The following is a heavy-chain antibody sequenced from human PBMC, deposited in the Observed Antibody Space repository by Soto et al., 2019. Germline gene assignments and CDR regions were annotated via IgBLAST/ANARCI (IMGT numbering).Heavy chain of an antibody. CDR1: GGSISSSNW. CDR2: IYHSGST. CDR3: ARVIVVPAAIGYYYGMDV. D-gene: IGHD2-2*01. Sequence: QVQLQESGPGLVKPSGNLSLTCAVSGGSISSSNWWSWVRQPPGKGLEWIGEIYHSGSTNYNPSLKSRVTISVDKSKNQFSLKLSSVTAADTAVYYCARVIVVPAAIGYYYGMDVWGQGTTVTVSS. J-gene: IGHJ6*02. V-gene: IGHV4-4*02.